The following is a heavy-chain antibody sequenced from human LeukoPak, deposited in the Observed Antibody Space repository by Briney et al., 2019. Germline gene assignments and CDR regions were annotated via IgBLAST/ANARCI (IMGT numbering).Heavy chain of an antibody. D-gene: IGHD2-15*01. V-gene: IGHV3-11*03. Sequence: GGSLRLSCAASGFTFSDYDMSWIRQAPGKGLEWVSYIGSSSSHTNYADSVKGRFTISRDNAKNSLYLQMNSLRAEDTAVYYCARKADYFDYWGQGTLVTVSS. J-gene: IGHJ4*02. CDR3: ARKADYFDY. CDR2: IGSSSSHT. CDR1: GFTFSDYD.